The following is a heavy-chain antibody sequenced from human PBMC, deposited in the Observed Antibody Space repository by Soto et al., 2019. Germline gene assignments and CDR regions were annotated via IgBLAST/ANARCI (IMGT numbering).Heavy chain of an antibody. J-gene: IGHJ6*03. CDR2: ISWNSGDI. CDR3: AKGNFAYYYYYMDV. V-gene: IGHV3-9*01. CDR1: GFTFDDYA. Sequence: EVQLVESGGGLVHPGRSLRLSCAASGFTFDDYAMHWVRQAPGKGLEWVSSISWNSGDIGYADSVKGRFTISRDNPKNSLYLQMNSLRAEDTALYYCAKGNFAYYYYYMDVWGKGTTVTVSS.